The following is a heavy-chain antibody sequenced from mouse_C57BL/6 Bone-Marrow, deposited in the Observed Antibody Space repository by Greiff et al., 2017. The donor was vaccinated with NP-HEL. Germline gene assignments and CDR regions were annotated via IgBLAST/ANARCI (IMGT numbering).Heavy chain of an antibody. J-gene: IGHJ2*01. D-gene: IGHD2-4*01. CDR1: GYTFTSYW. CDR3: ASCDYDDYFDY. CDR2: IDPSDSYT. Sequence: QVQLQQPGAELVKPGASVKLSCKASGYTFTSYWMQWVKQRPAQGLEWIGEIDPSDSYTNYNQKFKGKATLTVDTSSSTAYMQLSSLTSEDSAVYYCASCDYDDYFDYWGQGTTLTVSS. V-gene: IGHV1-50*01.